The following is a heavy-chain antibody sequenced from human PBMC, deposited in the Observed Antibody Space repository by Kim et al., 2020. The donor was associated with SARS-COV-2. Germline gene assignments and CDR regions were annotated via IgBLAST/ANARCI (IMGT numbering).Heavy chain of an antibody. V-gene: IGHV5-51*01. Sequence: GESLKISCKGSGYIFTSYWIGWVRQMPGKGLEWMGIIYPGDSDTRYSPSFQGQVTISADKSISTAYLQWSSLKASDTAIYYCARHLCSGDRCPFDYWGQGTLVPVSS. J-gene: IGHJ4*02. CDR2: IYPGDSDT. CDR1: GYIFTSYW. CDR3: ARHLCSGDRCPFDY. D-gene: IGHD2-15*01.